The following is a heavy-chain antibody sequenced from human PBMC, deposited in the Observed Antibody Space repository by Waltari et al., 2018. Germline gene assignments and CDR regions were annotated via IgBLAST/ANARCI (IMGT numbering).Heavy chain of an antibody. CDR2: IYYSGST. V-gene: IGHV4-39*01. D-gene: IGHD3-3*01. Sequence: QLQLQESGPGLVKPSETLSITCTVPGGPISSSKYYWGWIRQPPGKGLEWSGSIYYSGSTYYNPSLKSRVTISVDTSKNQFSLKLSSVTAADTAVYYCARHRFTIFGVVPPYFDYWGQGTLVTVSS. CDR1: GGPISSSKYY. J-gene: IGHJ4*02. CDR3: ARHRFTIFGVVPPYFDY.